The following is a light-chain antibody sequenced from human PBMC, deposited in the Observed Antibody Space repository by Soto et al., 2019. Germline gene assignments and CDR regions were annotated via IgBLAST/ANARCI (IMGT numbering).Light chain of an antibody. J-gene: IGKJ4*01. V-gene: IGKV3-11*01. CDR2: DAS. Sequence: EIVLTQSPVTLSLSPGERATLSRRASQSVSNYLAWYQQRPGQAPSLVIYDASNRAPGIPARFSGSGSGTDFTLTISSLEPEDFAVYYCQQRGDWPLTFGGGTKVEIK. CDR3: QQRGDWPLT. CDR1: QSVSNY.